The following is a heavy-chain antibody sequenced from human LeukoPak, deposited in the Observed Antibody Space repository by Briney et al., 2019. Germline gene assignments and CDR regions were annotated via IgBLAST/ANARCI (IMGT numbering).Heavy chain of an antibody. CDR2: ISSSGSTI. V-gene: IGHV3-11*01. Sequence: GGSLRLSCAASGFTFSDYWISWIRQAPGKGLEWVSYISSSGSTIYYADSVKGRFTISRDNAKNSLYLQMNSLRAEDTAVYYCARGPRPAGEWFDPWGQGTLVTVSS. CDR1: GFTFSDYW. J-gene: IGHJ5*02. CDR3: ARGPRPAGEWFDP. D-gene: IGHD2-2*01.